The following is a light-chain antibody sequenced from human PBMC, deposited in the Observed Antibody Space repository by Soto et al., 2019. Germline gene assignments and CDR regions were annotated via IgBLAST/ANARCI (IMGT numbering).Light chain of an antibody. J-gene: IGLJ2*01. Sequence: QSVLTQPASVSGSPGQSITISCTGTSSDVGGYNYVSWFQQHPGKAPKLMIYDVINRPSGVSNRFSGSKSGNTASLTISGLQAEDEADYYCSSYTSSITLIFGGGTKVTVL. CDR2: DVI. CDR1: SSDVGGYNY. CDR3: SSYTSSITLI. V-gene: IGLV2-14*03.